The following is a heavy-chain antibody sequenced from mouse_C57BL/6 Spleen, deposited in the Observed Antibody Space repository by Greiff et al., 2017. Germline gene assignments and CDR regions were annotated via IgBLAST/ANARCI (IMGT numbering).Heavy chain of an antibody. CDR3: AKEGDGSLGYAMDY. CDR2: IWGDGST. D-gene: IGHD2-3*01. CDR1: GFSLTSYG. J-gene: IGHJ4*01. V-gene: IGHV2-3*01. Sequence: VPGVESGPGLVAPSQSLSITCTVSGFSLTSYGVSWVRQPPGKGLEWLGVIWGDGSTNYHSALISRLSISKDNSKSQVFLKLNHLQTDATATYYCAKEGDGSLGYAMDYWGQGTSVTVSS.